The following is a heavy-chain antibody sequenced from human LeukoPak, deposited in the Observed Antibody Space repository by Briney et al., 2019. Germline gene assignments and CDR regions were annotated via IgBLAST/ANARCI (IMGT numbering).Heavy chain of an antibody. CDR3: ARGRFYMDV. V-gene: IGHV3-48*01. J-gene: IGHJ6*03. CDR2: ISSSSSSTI. Sequence: GGSLRLSCAASGLTFSSYSMNWVRQAPGKGLEWVSYISSSSSSTIYYADSVKGRFTISRDNAKNSLYLQMNSLRAEDTAVYYCARGRFYMDVWGKGTTVTVSS. CDR1: GLTFSSYS.